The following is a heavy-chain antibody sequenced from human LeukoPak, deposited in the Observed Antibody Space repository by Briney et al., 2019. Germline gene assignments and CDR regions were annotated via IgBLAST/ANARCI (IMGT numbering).Heavy chain of an antibody. V-gene: IGHV3-13*05. Sequence: GGSLRLSCAASGFTFSSYDMHWVRQATGKGLECVSAIGTAGDPYYPGSVKGRFTISRENAKNSLYLQMNSLRAGDTAVYYCARGYCSGGSCYFYGMDVWGKGTTVTVSS. D-gene: IGHD2-15*01. CDR2: IGTAGDP. CDR1: GFTFSSYD. CDR3: ARGYCSGGSCYFYGMDV. J-gene: IGHJ6*04.